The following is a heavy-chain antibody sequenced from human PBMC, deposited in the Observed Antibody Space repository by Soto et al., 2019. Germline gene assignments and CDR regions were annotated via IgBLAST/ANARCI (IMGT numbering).Heavy chain of an antibody. CDR2: TFYSGTT. CDR1: GDSISNYY. Sequence: PSETLSLTCTVSGDSISNYYWSWIRQPPGQGLECIGYTFYSGTTNYNPSLKSRVSISLDTSKNQFSLKLSSVTAADTAVYYCARDQGIAVAVFDYWGQGTVVTVSS. V-gene: IGHV4-59*01. J-gene: IGHJ4*02. D-gene: IGHD6-19*01. CDR3: ARDQGIAVAVFDY.